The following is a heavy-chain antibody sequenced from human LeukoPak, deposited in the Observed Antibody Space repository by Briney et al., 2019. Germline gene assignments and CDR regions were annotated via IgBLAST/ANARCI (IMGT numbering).Heavy chain of an antibody. CDR1: GGSISSSSYY. J-gene: IGHJ4*02. Sequence: PSETLSLTCTVSGGSISSSSYYWGWIRQPPGKGLEWIGSIYYSGSTYYNPSLKSRVTISVDTSKNQFSLKLSSVTAADTAVYYCAREGLSTVTTGLGLFGYWGQGTLVTVSS. V-gene: IGHV4-39*07. D-gene: IGHD4-17*01. CDR2: IYYSGST. CDR3: AREGLSTVTTGLGLFGY.